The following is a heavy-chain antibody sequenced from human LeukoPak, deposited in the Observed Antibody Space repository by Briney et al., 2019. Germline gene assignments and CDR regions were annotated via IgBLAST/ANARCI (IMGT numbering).Heavy chain of an antibody. D-gene: IGHD6-13*01. CDR1: GFTFSNAW. V-gene: IGHV3-48*04. J-gene: IGHJ4*02. Sequence: PGGSLRLSCAASGFTFSNAWMNWVRQAPGKGLEWISYISASGLSIYYADSVKGRFTISRDNAKNSLYLQMNSLRAEDTAVYYCAMSGYSSSWRLDYWGQGTLVTVSS. CDR2: ISASGLSI. CDR3: AMSGYSSSWRLDY.